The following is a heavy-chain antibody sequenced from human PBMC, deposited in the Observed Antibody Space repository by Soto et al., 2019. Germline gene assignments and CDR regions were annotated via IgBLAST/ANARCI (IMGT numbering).Heavy chain of an antibody. Sequence: QVQLVESGGGVVQPGRSLRLSCAASGFTFSSYGMHWVRQAPGKGLAWVAVISYDGSNKYYADSVKGRFTISRDNSKNTLYLQMNSLSAEDTDVYYCAKDMGGLGYCSGGSCYSRGLDYWGQGTLVTVSS. J-gene: IGHJ4*02. D-gene: IGHD2-15*01. CDR2: ISYDGSNK. CDR3: AKDMGGLGYCSGGSCYSRGLDY. CDR1: GFTFSSYG. V-gene: IGHV3-30*18.